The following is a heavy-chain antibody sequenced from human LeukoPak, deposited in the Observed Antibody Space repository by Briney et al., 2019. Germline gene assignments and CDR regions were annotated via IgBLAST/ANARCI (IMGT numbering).Heavy chain of an antibody. D-gene: IGHD3-22*01. CDR1: GFTFSSYW. J-gene: IGHJ1*01. CDR2: IKQDGSEK. V-gene: IGHV3-7*04. CDR3: ARGGYYDSSGSFF. Sequence: GGSVRLSCAASGFTFSSYWMSWVRQAPGKGLEWVANIKQDGSEKYYVDSVKGRFTISRDNAKNSLYLQMNSLRAEDTAVYYCARGGYYDSSGSFFWGQGTLVTVSS.